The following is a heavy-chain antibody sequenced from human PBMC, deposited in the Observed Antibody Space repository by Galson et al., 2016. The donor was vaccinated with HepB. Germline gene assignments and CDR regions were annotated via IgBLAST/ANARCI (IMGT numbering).Heavy chain of an antibody. Sequence: SLRLSCAASGFTFSHYFVSWIRQAPGKGLEWVSYISGSADSRRYADSVQGRFPISRDNSENSLYLQMNNLRAEDTAVYYCARMVPLYSGGWYVRGDGWFDPWGQGTLVTVSS. D-gene: IGHD6-19*01. CDR3: ARMVPLYSGGWYVRGDGWFDP. CDR1: GFTFSHYF. CDR2: ISGSADSR. J-gene: IGHJ5*02. V-gene: IGHV3-11*01.